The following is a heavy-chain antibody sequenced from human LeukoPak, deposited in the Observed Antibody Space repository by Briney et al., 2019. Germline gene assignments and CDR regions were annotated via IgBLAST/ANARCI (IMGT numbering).Heavy chain of an antibody. CDR2: IIPILGIA. D-gene: IGHD4-17*01. Sequence: ASVKVSCKASGGTFSSYAISWVRQAPGQGLEWMGRIIPILGIANYAQKFQGRVTITADKSTSTAYMELSSLRSEDMAVYYCARTSDDYVSGLDYWGQGTLVTVSS. CDR1: GGTFSSYA. J-gene: IGHJ4*02. CDR3: ARTSDDYVSGLDY. V-gene: IGHV1-69*04.